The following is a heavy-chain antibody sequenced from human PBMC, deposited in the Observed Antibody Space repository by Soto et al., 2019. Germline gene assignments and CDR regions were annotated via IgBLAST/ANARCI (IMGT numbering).Heavy chain of an antibody. CDR2: ISSSSSYI. D-gene: IGHD3-9*01. Sequence: PGGSLRLSCAASGFTFSSYSMNWVRQAPGKGLEWVSSISSSSSYIYYADSVKGRFTISRDNAKNSLYLQMNSLRAEDTAVYYCARGYYDILTGPYYFDYWGQGTLVTVSS. CDR3: ARGYYDILTGPYYFDY. J-gene: IGHJ4*02. V-gene: IGHV3-21*01. CDR1: GFTFSSYS.